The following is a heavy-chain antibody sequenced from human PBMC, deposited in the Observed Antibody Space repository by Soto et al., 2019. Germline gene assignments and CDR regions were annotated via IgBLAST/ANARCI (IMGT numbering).Heavy chain of an antibody. CDR2: ISYDGTNK. CDR3: ARDEQLALDY. V-gene: IGHV3-30-3*01. D-gene: IGHD6-6*01. J-gene: IGHJ4*02. Sequence: QVQLVESGGGVVQPGRSLRLSCAASGFTFSSYAMHWVRQAPGKGLEWVAVISYDGTNKYYADCVKGRFTISRDNSKETLDLPMNSLRAEDTAVYYCARDEQLALDYWGQGTLVTVSS. CDR1: GFTFSSYA.